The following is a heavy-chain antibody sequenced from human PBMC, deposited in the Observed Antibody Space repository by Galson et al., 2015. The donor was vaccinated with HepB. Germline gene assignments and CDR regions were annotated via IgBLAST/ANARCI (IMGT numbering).Heavy chain of an antibody. J-gene: IGHJ3*02. CDR3: ARARYYASGNYYPGAFDI. V-gene: IGHV3-9*01. CDR2: INWNSGSI. D-gene: IGHD3-10*01. CDR1: GFTFHDYA. Sequence: SLRLSCAASGFTFHDYAMHWVRQAPGKGLEWVSGINWNSGSIAYADSVKGRFTISRDNAKNSLSLQMNSLKTEDTAFYYCARARYYASGNYYPGAFDIWGQGTMVTVSS.